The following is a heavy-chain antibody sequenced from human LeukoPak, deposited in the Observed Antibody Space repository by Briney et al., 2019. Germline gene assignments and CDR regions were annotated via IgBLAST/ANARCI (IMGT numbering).Heavy chain of an antibody. V-gene: IGHV5-51*01. CDR3: ARHRSTGTSEY. D-gene: IGHD1-26*01. CDR1: GYTFSSYW. Sequence: GESLKISCKGSGYTFSSYWIAWVRQMPGKGLEWMGIIYPGDSDSRYSPSFKGQVTMSADESIRTAYLQWNNLKASDTAMYYCARHRSTGTSEYWGQGTLVTVSS. J-gene: IGHJ4*02. CDR2: IYPGDSDS.